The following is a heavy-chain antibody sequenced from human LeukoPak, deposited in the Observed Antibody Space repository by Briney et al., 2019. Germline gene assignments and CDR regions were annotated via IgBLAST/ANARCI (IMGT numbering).Heavy chain of an antibody. CDR2: ISDSGDST. V-gene: IGHV3-23*01. CDR3: TKWSGFGND. J-gene: IGHJ4*02. Sequence: PGGSLRLSCAASGFTFSSYSMTWVRQTPGKGLEWVSGISDSGDSTYYADSVKGRFTISRDNSRNTLYLEMNSLRAEDTAVYYCTKWSGFGNDWGQGTLVTVPS. D-gene: IGHD3-10*01. CDR1: GFTFSSYS.